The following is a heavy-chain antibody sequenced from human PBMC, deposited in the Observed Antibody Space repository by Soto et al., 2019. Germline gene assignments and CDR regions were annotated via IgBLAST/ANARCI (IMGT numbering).Heavy chain of an antibody. CDR2: IKQDGSEK. V-gene: IGHV3-7*01. J-gene: IGHJ5*02. CDR3: ARDGTKLWLRPRTSHRRFWFDP. Sequence: HPGGSLRLSCAASGFTFSSYWMSWVRQAPGKGLGWVANIKQDGSEKYYVDSVKGRFTISRDNAKNSLYLQMNSLRAEDTAVYYCARDGTKLWLRPRTSHRRFWFDPWGQGTLVTVSS. CDR1: GFTFSSYW. D-gene: IGHD5-12*01.